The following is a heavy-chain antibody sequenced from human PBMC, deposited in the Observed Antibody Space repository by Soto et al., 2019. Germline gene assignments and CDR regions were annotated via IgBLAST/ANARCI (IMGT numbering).Heavy chain of an antibody. CDR2: ISYDGSNK. V-gene: IGHV3-30-3*01. J-gene: IGHJ6*02. CDR1: GFTFSSYA. CDR3: ARDYYDFWSGYPTPYYYYGMDV. Sequence: VGSLRLSCATSGFTFSSYAMHWVRQAPGKGPEWVAVISYDGSNKYYADSVKGRFTISRDNSKNTLYLQMNSLRAEDTAVYYCARDYYDFWSGYPTPYYYYGMDVWGQGTTVTVSS. D-gene: IGHD3-3*01.